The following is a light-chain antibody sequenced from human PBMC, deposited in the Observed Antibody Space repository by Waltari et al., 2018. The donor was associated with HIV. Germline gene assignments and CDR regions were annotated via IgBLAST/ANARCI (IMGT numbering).Light chain of an antibody. V-gene: IGLV1-44*01. Sequence: QSVLTQPPSASGTPGQRVTISCSGSSSNIGSTAVTWYQQLPGTAPKLLIYSNNQRPSGVPDRFSGSKSGTSASLAISGLQSDDEADYYCAAWDDSLNDSYVFGPGTKVTVL. CDR3: AAWDDSLNDSYV. J-gene: IGLJ1*01. CDR1: SSNIGSTA. CDR2: SNN.